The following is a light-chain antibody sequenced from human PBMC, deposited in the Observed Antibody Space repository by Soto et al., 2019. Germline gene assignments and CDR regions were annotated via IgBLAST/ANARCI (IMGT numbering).Light chain of an antibody. CDR3: QSYDSSLSVWV. J-gene: IGLJ1*01. CDR1: SSNIGADYD. Sequence: QSVLTQPPSVSGAPGQRVTISCTGSSSNIGADYDVHWYQHLPGTAPKLLIYGDSNRPSGVPDRFSGSKSGTSASLAITGLQAEDEADYYCQSYDSSLSVWVFGTGTKLTVL. CDR2: GDS. V-gene: IGLV1-40*01.